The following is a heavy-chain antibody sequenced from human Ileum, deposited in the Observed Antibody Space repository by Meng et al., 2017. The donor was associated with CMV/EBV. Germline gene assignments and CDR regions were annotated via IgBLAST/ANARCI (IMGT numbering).Heavy chain of an antibody. V-gene: IGHV4-4*02. CDR2: IYHSGST. J-gene: IGHJ4*02. Sequence: CACSGGSISSSNWWSWVRQPPGKGLEWIGEIYHSGSTNYNPSLKSRVTISVDKSKNQFSLKLSSVTAADTAVYYCARGGAYFGVVIAYWGQGTLVTVSS. CDR3: ARGGAYFGVVIAY. CDR1: GGSISSSNW. D-gene: IGHD3-3*01.